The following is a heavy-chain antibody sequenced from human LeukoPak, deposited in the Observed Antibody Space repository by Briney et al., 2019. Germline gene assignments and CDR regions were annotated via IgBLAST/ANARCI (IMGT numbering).Heavy chain of an antibody. CDR1: GFIFSSYG. CDR3: ARDIRNWNYVDWFDP. Sequence: GGSLRLSCAASGFIFSSYGMHWVRQAPDKGLEWVAFIRYDGSRKYYADSVKGRFTISRDNAKNSLYLQMNSLRAEDTAVYYCARDIRNWNYVDWFDPWGQGTLVTVSS. V-gene: IGHV3-30*02. D-gene: IGHD1-7*01. J-gene: IGHJ5*02. CDR2: IRYDGSRK.